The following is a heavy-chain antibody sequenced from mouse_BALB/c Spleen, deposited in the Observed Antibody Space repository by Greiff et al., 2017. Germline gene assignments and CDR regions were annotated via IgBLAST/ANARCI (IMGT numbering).Heavy chain of an antibody. D-gene: IGHD2-3*01. J-gene: IGHJ3*01. CDR2: ISSGGST. CDR1: GFTFSSYA. Sequence: DVMLVESGGGLVKPGGSLKLSCAASGFTFSSYAMSWVRQTPEKRLEWVASISSGGSTYYPDSVKGRFTISRDNARNILYLQMSSLRSEDTAMYYCARGRYDEAYWGQGTLVTVSA. V-gene: IGHV5-6-5*01. CDR3: ARGRYDEAY.